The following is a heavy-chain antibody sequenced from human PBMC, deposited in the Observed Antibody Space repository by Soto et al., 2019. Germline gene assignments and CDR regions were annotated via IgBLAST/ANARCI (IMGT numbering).Heavy chain of an antibody. V-gene: IGHV4-59*01. CDR1: NGSITNFH. CDR3: SSYDSEGYFYY. D-gene: IGHD3-9*01. CDR2: IYFSGST. J-gene: IGHJ4*02. Sequence: PSETLSLTCTVSNGSITNFHWSWIRQPPGKGLEWIGYIYFSGSTNYNPSLKSRVTMSIDTSKNEFSLKLISVTAADTAAYYCSSYDSEGYFYYWGQGALVTGSA.